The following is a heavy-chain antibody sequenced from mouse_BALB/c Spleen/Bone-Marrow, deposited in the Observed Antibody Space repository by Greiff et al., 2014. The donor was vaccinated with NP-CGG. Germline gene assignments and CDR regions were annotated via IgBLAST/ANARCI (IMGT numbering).Heavy chain of an antibody. D-gene: IGHD2-1*01. Sequence: VQLQQSGAELVKPGASVKLSCTASGFNIKDTYMHWVKQRPEQGLEWIGRIDPANGNTKYDPKFQGKATITADTSSNTAYLQLSSLISEDTAVYYCARYGNYCYAMDYWGQGTSVTVSS. CDR3: ARYGNYCYAMDY. J-gene: IGHJ4*01. CDR2: IDPANGNT. V-gene: IGHV14-3*02. CDR1: GFNIKDTY.